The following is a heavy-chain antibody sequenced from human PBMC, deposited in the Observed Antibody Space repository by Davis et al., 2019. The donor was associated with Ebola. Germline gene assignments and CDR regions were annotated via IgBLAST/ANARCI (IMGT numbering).Heavy chain of an antibody. CDR3: AKVPGGSSWTYYFDN. Sequence: PGGSLRLSCTAFGFTFTNYAMSWVRQAPGKGLESVSGISGRGITTYYADSVKGRFTISRDNSKNTLYLHMNSLRAEDTAIYYCAKVPGGSSWTYYFDNWGQGTLVTVSS. D-gene: IGHD6-13*01. V-gene: IGHV3-23*01. CDR2: ISGRGITT. J-gene: IGHJ4*02. CDR1: GFTFTNYA.